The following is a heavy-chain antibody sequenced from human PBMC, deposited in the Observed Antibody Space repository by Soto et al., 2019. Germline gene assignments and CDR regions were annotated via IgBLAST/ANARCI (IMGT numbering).Heavy chain of an antibody. Sequence: ASVKVSCKASGYTFTSYAMHWVRQAPGQRLEWMGWINAGNGNTKYSQKFQGRVTITRDTSASTAYMELSSLRSEDTAVYYCARSPAVVVVAATIFWFDPWGQGTLVTV. CDR3: ARSPAVVVVAATIFWFDP. CDR1: GYTFTSYA. V-gene: IGHV1-3*01. D-gene: IGHD2-15*01. CDR2: INAGNGNT. J-gene: IGHJ5*02.